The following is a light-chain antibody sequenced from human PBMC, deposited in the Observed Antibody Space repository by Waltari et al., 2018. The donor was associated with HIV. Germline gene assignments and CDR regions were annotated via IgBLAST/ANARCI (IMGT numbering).Light chain of an antibody. CDR2: RNN. Sequence: QSVLTQPPSASGTPGQRVTISCSGSSSNIGSKYVYWYQQLPGTAPKLLIYRNNHRPSWVPDRFSGSNSGTSASLAISGLRSEDEADYYCAAWDDSLSGFWVFGGGTKLTVL. CDR1: SSNIGSKY. V-gene: IGLV1-47*01. CDR3: AAWDDSLSGFWV. J-gene: IGLJ3*02.